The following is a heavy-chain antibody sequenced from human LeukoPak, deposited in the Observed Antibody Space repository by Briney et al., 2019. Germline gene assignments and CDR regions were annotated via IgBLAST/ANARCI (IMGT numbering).Heavy chain of an antibody. CDR1: GGSISNGDYW. CDR3: ARKVGRGRWYFDC. CDR2: VDYGGGA. J-gene: IGHJ4*02. D-gene: IGHD2-15*01. Sequence: SETLSLTCAVLGGSISNGDYWSGWVSQPRGKGLGWIAFVDYGGGAHQHPSLKNRLTISADTSKTQFSLDLSSLAAAATAEFSCARKVGRGRWYFDCWGQGTLVTVSS. V-gene: IGHV4-39*01.